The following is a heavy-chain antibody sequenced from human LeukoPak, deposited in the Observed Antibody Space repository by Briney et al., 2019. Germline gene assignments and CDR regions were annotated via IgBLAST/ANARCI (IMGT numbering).Heavy chain of an antibody. J-gene: IGHJ4*02. V-gene: IGHV4-34*01. CDR1: GGSFSGYY. CDR3: ASMVGGHDY. D-gene: IGHD1-26*01. CDR2: INHSGST. Sequence: KTSETLSLTCAVYGGSFSGYYWSWIRQPPGKGLEWIGEINHSGSTNYNPSFKSRVTVSVDTSKNQFSLKLSSVTAADTAVYYCASMVGGHDYWGQGTLVTVSS.